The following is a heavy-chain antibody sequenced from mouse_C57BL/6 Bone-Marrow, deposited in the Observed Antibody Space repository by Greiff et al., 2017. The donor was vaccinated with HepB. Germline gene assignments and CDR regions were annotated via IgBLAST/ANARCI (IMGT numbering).Heavy chain of an antibody. CDR3: TRLYYGNYGGFAY. D-gene: IGHD2-1*01. J-gene: IGHJ3*01. CDR2: IYPGNSDT. CDR1: GYTFTSYW. V-gene: IGHV1-5*01. Sequence: VQLQQSGTVLARPGASVKMSCKTSGYTFTSYWMHWVKQRPGQGLEWIGAIYPGNSDTSYNQKFKGKAKLTAVTSASTAYMELSSLTNEDSAVYYCTRLYYGNYGGFAYWGQGTLVTVSA.